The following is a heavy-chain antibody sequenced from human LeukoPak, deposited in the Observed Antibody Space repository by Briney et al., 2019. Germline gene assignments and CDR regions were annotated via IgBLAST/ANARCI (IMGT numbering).Heavy chain of an antibody. Sequence: GGSLRLSCATSGFSFTDYPMNWVRQAAGKGLEWISNIRTTAEGAKYAYYADSVKGRVTISRDDGKNTLYLHMNSLRDDDTAVYYCATDQRYAFDYWGQGILVTVSS. D-gene: IGHD3-9*01. J-gene: IGHJ4*02. CDR1: GFSFTDYP. V-gene: IGHV3-48*02. CDR2: IRTTAEGAKYA. CDR3: ATDQRYAFDY.